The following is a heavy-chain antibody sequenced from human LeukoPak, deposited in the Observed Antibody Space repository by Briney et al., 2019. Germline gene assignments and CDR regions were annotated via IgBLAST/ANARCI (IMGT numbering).Heavy chain of an antibody. CDR3: ARYGRYRAFDI. J-gene: IGHJ3*02. D-gene: IGHD1-26*01. CDR1: GFTSSAYW. Sequence: PGGSLRLSCAASGFTSSAYWMYWVRQVPGKGLVWVSRINSDVSTTNYADSVKGRFTISRDNAKNTIYLQMNSLRAEDTAVYYCARYGRYRAFDIWGPGTAVTVSS. V-gene: IGHV3-74*01. CDR2: INSDVSTT.